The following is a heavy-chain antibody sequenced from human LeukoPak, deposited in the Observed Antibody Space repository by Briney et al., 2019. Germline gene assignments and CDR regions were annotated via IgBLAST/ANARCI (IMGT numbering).Heavy chain of an antibody. J-gene: IGHJ4*02. V-gene: IGHV4-59*01. CDR3: ARGREWEPKVFDY. CDR2: IYYSGST. CDR1: GGSISGYY. Sequence: SETLSLTCTVSGGSISGYYWSWIRQPPGKGLEWIGYIYYSGSTNYNPSLKSRVTISVDTSKNQFSLKQSSVTAADTAVYYCARGREWEPKVFDYWGQGTLVTVSS. D-gene: IGHD1-26*01.